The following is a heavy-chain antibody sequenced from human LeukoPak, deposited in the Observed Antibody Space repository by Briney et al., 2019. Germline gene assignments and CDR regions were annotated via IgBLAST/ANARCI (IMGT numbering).Heavy chain of an antibody. V-gene: IGHV4-39*01. CDR3: ARHPYYDFWSGYSTLFAY. CDR2: IYYSGST. D-gene: IGHD3-3*01. CDR1: GGSISSSSYY. Sequence: SETLSLTCTVSGGSISSSSYYWGWIRQPPGKGLEWIGSIYYSGSTYYNPSLKSRVTISVDTSKNQFSLKLSSVTAADTAVYYCARHPYYDFWSGYSTLFAYWGQGTLVTVSS. J-gene: IGHJ4*02.